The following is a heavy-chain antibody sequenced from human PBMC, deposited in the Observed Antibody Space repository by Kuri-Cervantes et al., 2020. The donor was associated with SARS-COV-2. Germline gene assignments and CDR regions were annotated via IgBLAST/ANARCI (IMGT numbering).Heavy chain of an antibody. CDR3: ARDCYYDSSGYYYEGGYYFDY. CDR1: GYTFTSYA. Sequence: SVKVSCKASGYTFTSYAMNWVRQAPGQGLEWMGRIIPILGIANYAQKFQGRVTITADKSTSTAYMELSSLRSEDTAVYYCARDCYYDSSGYYYEGGYYFDYWAREPWSPSPQ. V-gene: IGHV1-69*04. CDR2: IIPILGIA. D-gene: IGHD3-22*01. J-gene: IGHJ4*02.